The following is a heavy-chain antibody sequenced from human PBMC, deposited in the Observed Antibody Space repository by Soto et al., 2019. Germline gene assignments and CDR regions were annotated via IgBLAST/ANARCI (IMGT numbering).Heavy chain of an antibody. CDR2: VSAYNGNT. D-gene: IGHD6-6*01. CDR3: ASVAARPGFDY. Sequence: ASVKVSCKASGYTFTSYGISWVRQAPGQGLEWMGWVSAYNGNTNYAQKLQGRVTMTTDTSTSTAYMELRSLRSDDTAVYYCASVAARPGFDYWGQGTLVTVSS. J-gene: IGHJ4*02. CDR1: GYTFTSYG. V-gene: IGHV1-18*04.